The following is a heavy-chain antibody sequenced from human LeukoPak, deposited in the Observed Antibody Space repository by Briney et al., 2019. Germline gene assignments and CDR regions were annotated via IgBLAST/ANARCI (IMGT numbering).Heavy chain of an antibody. Sequence: GGSLRLSCAASGFTFSSYWMSWVRQAPGKGLEWVANIKQDGSEKYYVDSVKGRFTISRDSAKNSLYLQMNSLRAENAAVYYCARHIVVVVAATGWFDHWGQGTLVTVSS. CDR1: GFTFSSYW. CDR2: IKQDGSEK. D-gene: IGHD2-15*01. J-gene: IGHJ5*02. CDR3: ARHIVVVVAATGWFDH. V-gene: IGHV3-7*01.